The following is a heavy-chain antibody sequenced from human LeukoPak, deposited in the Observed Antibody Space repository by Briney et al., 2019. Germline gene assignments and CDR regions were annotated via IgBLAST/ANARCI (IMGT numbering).Heavy chain of an antibody. CDR3: ARGGYSYGVLFDY. V-gene: IGHV7-4-1*02. D-gene: IGHD5-18*01. Sequence: ASVKVSCKASGYTFTSYAMNWVRQAPGQGLECMGWINTNTGNPTYTQGFTGRFVFSLDTSVSTAYLQISSLKAEDTAVYYCARGGYSYGVLFDYWGQGTLVTVSS. J-gene: IGHJ4*02. CDR2: INTNTGNP. CDR1: GYTFTSYA.